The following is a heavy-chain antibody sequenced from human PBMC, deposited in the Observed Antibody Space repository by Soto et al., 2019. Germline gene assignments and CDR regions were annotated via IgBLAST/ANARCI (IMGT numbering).Heavy chain of an antibody. CDR1: GFSLSTSGVG. CDR3: AHGGHGRVPDY. CDR2: IYWDDDK. V-gene: IGHV2-5*02. D-gene: IGHD1-26*01. J-gene: IGHJ4*02. Sequence: GPTQESTTPPLTMTCTFSGFSLSTSGVGVGWARQPPGKALEWLALIYWDDDKRYSPSLKSSLTITKHTSKNQVVLTMTNMDPVDTGTYYCAHGGHGRVPDYWGQGPLVTVSS.